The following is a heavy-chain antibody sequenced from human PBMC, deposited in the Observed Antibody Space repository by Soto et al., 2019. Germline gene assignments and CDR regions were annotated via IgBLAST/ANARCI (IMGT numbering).Heavy chain of an antibody. D-gene: IGHD4-4*01. Sequence: LRLSCAASGFTFSSYAMSWVRQAPGKGLEWVSGISGSGDITYYADSVKGRLTISRDNSKNTLYLQMNSLRAEDTAVYYCAKSPATTVSTNDYYSYGLDVWGQGTTVTVSS. V-gene: IGHV3-23*01. CDR2: ISGSGDIT. CDR3: AKSPATTVSTNDYYSYGLDV. J-gene: IGHJ6*02. CDR1: GFTFSSYA.